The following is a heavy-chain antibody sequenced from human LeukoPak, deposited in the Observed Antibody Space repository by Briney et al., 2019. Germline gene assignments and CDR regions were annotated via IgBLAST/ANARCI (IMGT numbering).Heavy chain of an antibody. Sequence: GGSLRLSCAASAFTVSSNYMSWVRQAPGKGLNWVSVIYSGGSTYYADSVKGRFTISRDNSKNTLYLQMNSLRAEDTAVYYCARHQRYCSSTSCSSEWFDPWGQGTLVTVSS. CDR1: AFTVSSNY. J-gene: IGHJ5*02. CDR3: ARHQRYCSSTSCSSEWFDP. V-gene: IGHV3-53*01. D-gene: IGHD2-2*01. CDR2: IYSGGST.